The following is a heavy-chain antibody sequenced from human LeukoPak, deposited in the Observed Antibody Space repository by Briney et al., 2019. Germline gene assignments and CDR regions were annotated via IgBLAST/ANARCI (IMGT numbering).Heavy chain of an antibody. J-gene: IGHJ4*02. CDR1: GYSISSGYY. V-gene: IGHV4-38-2*01. D-gene: IGHD5-18*01. CDR2: IYHSGST. CDR3: ARLRYSYGYYFDY. Sequence: SETLSLTCAVSGYSISSGYYWGWIRQPPGKGLEWIGSIYHSGSTYYNPSLKSRVTIPVDTSKNQFSLKLSSVTAADTAVYYCARLRYSYGYYFDYWGQGTLVTVSS.